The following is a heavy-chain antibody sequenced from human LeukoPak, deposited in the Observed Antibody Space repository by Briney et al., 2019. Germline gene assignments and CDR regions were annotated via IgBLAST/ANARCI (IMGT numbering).Heavy chain of an antibody. V-gene: IGHV1-69*04. D-gene: IGHD6-13*01. CDR2: IIPMFDIT. J-gene: IGHJ5*02. CDR3: ARDSSAAGSGGLFDP. CDR1: GGTFSSYG. Sequence: SVKVSCKASGGTFSSYGVSWVRQAPGQRLEWLGRIIPMFDITNYAQKFQGRVTVTADKATNTAYMELSSLVSEDTAVCYCARDSSAAGSGGLFDPWGQGTQVTVSS.